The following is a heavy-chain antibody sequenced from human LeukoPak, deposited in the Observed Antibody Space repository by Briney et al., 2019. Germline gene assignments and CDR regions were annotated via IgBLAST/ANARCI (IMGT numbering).Heavy chain of an antibody. J-gene: IGHJ6*02. Sequence: SETLSLTCTVSGGSISSSIYYWGWIRQPPGKGPEWIGSIYYTGSTYFNPSLKNRVTISVDTSKNHFSLELSSMTAADTAVYYCARQEAVTATYFYGMDVWGQGTTVTVSS. CDR1: GGSISSSIYY. V-gene: IGHV4-39*01. CDR3: ARQEAVTATYFYGMDV. CDR2: IYYTGST. D-gene: IGHD2-21*02.